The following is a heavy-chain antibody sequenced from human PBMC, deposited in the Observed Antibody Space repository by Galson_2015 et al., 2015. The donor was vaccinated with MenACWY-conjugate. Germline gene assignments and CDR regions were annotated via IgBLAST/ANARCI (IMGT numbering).Heavy chain of an antibody. V-gene: IGHV3-15*01. J-gene: IGHJ4*02. CDR2: IKTKTEGGTT. D-gene: IGHD1-14*01. CDR3: STLATGIKRGQ. Sequence: SLRLSCAASGFTFSDAWMNWVRLPPGKGLDWVARIKTKTEGGTTDYGAPVKGRFIISRDDTKSTVYLQMNSLKTEDTAVYHCSTLATGIKRGQWGQGTLVTVSS. CDR1: GFTFSDAW.